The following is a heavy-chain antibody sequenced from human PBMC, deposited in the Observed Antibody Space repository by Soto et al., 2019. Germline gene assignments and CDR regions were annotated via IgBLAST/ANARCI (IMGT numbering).Heavy chain of an antibody. CDR3: ARDPIFGVLP. CDR2: ISSSSSTK. Sequence: EVQLVESGGGLVQPGGSLRLSCAASGFTFSTYSMNWVRQAPGKGLEWVSYISSSSSTKYYADSVKGRFTISRDNAKNSLYLQMNGLRDEDTAVYYCARDPIFGVLPWGQGTLVTVSS. V-gene: IGHV3-48*02. D-gene: IGHD3-3*02. J-gene: IGHJ5*02. CDR1: GFTFSTYS.